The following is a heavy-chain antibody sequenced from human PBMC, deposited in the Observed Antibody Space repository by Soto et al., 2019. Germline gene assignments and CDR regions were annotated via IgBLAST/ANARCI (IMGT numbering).Heavy chain of an antibody. CDR3: AKPGRGQLLYIDY. D-gene: IGHD2-2*01. CDR1: GFTFIDYG. J-gene: IGHJ4*02. CDR2: ITGSGTNT. V-gene: IGHV3-23*01. Sequence: SGGSLRLSCVTSGFTFIDYGLSWVRQAPGKGLEWVSGITGSGTNTYYADSVKGRFTISRDNSKNTVYLQMTSLRADDMAIYYCAKPGRGQLLYIDYWGQGALVTVSS.